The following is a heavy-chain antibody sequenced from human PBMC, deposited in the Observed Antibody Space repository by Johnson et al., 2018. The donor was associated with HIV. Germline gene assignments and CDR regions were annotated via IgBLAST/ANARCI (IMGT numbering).Heavy chain of an antibody. Sequence: VQLVESGGGLVQPGGSLRLSCAASGFTFSSYWMHWVRQAPGKGLVWVSVIYSGGSTYYADSVKGRFTISRDNSKNTLYLQMNSLRAEDTAVYYCARGAIKYSSSWLGAFDIWGQGTMVTVSS. V-gene: IGHV3-66*02. D-gene: IGHD6-6*01. J-gene: IGHJ3*02. CDR3: ARGAIKYSSSWLGAFDI. CDR1: GFTFSSYW. CDR2: IYSGGST.